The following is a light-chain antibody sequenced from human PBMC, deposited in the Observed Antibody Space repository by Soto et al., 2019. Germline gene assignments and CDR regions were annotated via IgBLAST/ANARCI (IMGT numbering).Light chain of an antibody. CDR3: YSAADNNVV. J-gene: IGLJ2*01. V-gene: IGLV3-27*01. CDR2: KDS. Sequence: SYELTHPSSVSVSPGQTARITCAGGVLAKKYARWFQQKPGQAPVLVIYKDSERPSGIPERFSGSSSGTTVPLTISGAQVEDEADYYCYSAADNNVVFGGGTKLTVL. CDR1: VLAKKY.